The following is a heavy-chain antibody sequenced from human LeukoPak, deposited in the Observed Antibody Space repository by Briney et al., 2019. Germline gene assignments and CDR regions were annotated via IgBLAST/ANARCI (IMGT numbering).Heavy chain of an antibody. Sequence: GGSLRLSCAGSGFPFSGYSMNWVRQTPGKGLEWVSSMSILSGITYYAESVKGRFTVSRDNAKNLLHLQMNSLRVGDTAIYYCAREFEYSTSGAGYWGQGTLVTVSS. CDR1: GFPFSGYS. J-gene: IGHJ4*02. D-gene: IGHD6-6*01. CDR3: AREFEYSTSGAGY. V-gene: IGHV3-21*01. CDR2: MSILSGIT.